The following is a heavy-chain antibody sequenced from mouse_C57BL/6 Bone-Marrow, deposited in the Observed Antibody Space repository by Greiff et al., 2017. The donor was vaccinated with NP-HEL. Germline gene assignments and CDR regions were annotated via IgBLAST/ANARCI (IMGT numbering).Heavy chain of an antibody. CDR1: GYTFTSYW. J-gene: IGHJ2*01. D-gene: IGHD2-4*01. Sequence: QVQLQQPGAELVKPGASVKMSCKASGYTFTSYWITWVKQRPGQGLEWIGDIYPGSGSTNYNEKFKSKATLTVDTSSSTAYMQLSSLTSEDSAVYYWALIYYDYDGGYFDDWGQGTTLTVSS. CDR3: ALIYYDYDGGYFDD. CDR2: IYPGSGST. V-gene: IGHV1-55*01.